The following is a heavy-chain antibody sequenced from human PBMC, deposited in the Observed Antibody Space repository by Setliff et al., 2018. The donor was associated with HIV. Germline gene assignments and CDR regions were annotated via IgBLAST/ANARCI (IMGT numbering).Heavy chain of an antibody. D-gene: IGHD3-22*01. CDR1: GYTFTGYY. J-gene: IGHJ3*02. V-gene: IGHV1-2*02. CDR3: AGVPGRYDSSGYAFDI. Sequence: ASVKVSCTASGYTFTGYYMHWVRQAPGQGLEWMGWINPTSGGTNDAQKFQGRVTMTRDTSISTAYMELSRLRSDDTAVYYCAGVPGRYDSSGYAFDIWGQGTMVTVSS. CDR2: INPTSGGT.